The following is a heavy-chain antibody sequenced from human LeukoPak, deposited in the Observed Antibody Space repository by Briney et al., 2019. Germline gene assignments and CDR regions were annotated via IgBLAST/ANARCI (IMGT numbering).Heavy chain of an antibody. D-gene: IGHD5-18*01. CDR1: GYTFTGYY. J-gene: IGHJ4*02. Sequence: ASVKVSCKASGYTFTGYYMHWVRQAPGQGLEWMGGIIPIFGTANYAQKFQGRVTITADESTSTAYMELSSLRSEDTAVYYCARGSIQDYFDYWGQGTLVTVSS. CDR2: IIPIFGTA. CDR3: ARGSIQDYFDY. V-gene: IGHV1-69*13.